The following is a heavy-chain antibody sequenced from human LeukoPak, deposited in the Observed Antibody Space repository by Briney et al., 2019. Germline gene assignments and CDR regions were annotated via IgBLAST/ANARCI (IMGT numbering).Heavy chain of an antibody. V-gene: IGHV3-48*01. CDR3: ARVYCLSTSCPSQNYYYYAMDV. CDR1: GFTLSSYS. D-gene: IGHD2-2*01. Sequence: PGGSLRLSCAASGFTLSSYSMNWVRQAPGKGLEWISYINSDIYSNTIYYADTVKGRFTISRDNSKNTLYLQMNSLRPENTAVYYCARVYCLSTSCPSQNYYYYAMDVWGQGTTVTVSS. J-gene: IGHJ6*02. CDR2: INSDIYSNTI.